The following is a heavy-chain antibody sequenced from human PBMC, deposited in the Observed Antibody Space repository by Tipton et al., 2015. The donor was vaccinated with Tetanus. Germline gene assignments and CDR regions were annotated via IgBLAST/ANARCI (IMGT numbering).Heavy chain of an antibody. D-gene: IGHD3-16*01. CDR3: TSSLNTWYYYGVDV. J-gene: IGHJ6*02. CDR2: IYSGGRT. V-gene: IGHV3-53*01. Sequence: SLRLSCAASGFTVGSNYMSWVRQAPGKGLEWVSIIYSGGRTYYADSVKGRFTISRDNSKNMLFLQMNSMRAEDTAVYYCTSSLNTWYYYGVDVWGQGTTVTVSS. CDR1: GFTVGSNY.